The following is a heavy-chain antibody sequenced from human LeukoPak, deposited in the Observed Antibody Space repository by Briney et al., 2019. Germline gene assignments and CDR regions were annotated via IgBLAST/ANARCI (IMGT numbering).Heavy chain of an antibody. CDR3: AREGDNWSDQNWFDP. Sequence: PSETLSLTCTVSGGSISSGSYYWSWIRQPAGKGLEWIGRVYSSGTTNYNPSLNSRVTISVDTSKSQFSLKMTSVTAADTAVYYCAREGDNWSDQNWFDPWGQGTLVTVSS. V-gene: IGHV4-61*02. CDR2: VYSSGTT. J-gene: IGHJ5*02. CDR1: GGSISSGSYY. D-gene: IGHD1-1*01.